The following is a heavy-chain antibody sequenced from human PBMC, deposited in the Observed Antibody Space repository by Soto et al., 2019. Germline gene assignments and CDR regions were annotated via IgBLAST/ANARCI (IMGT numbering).Heavy chain of an antibody. CDR1: GFTFSSYS. J-gene: IGHJ5*02. CDR3: ARDNTAMVSGWFDP. V-gene: IGHV3-21*01. Sequence: PGGSLRLSCAASGFTFSSYSMNWVRQAPGKGLEWVSSISSSSSYIYYADSVKGRFTISRDNAKNSLYLQMNSLRAEDTAVYYCARDNTAMVSGWFDPWGQGTLVTVPS. CDR2: ISSSSSYI. D-gene: IGHD5-18*01.